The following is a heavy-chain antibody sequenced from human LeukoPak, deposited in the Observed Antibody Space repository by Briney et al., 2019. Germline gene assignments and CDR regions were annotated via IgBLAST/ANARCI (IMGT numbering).Heavy chain of an antibody. CDR2: IYTSGST. Sequence: SETLSLTCTVSGGSITIYYWSWIRQPAGKGLEWIGRIYTSGSTNYNPSLKSRVTMSVDTSKNQFSLKLSSVTAADTAVYYCARSSWFGEEGFDSWGQGTLVTVSS. J-gene: IGHJ4*02. CDR3: ARSSWFGEEGFDS. CDR1: GGSITIYY. V-gene: IGHV4-4*07. D-gene: IGHD3-10*01.